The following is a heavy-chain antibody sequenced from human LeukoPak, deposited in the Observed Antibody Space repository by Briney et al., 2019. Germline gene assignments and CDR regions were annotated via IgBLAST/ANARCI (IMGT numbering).Heavy chain of an antibody. CDR3: ATGETGSTLGGY. CDR1: GGPLSAYY. D-gene: IGHD1-1*01. J-gene: IGHJ4*02. Sequence: SETLSLTCTVSGGPLSAYYWTWIRQPPGKGLEWIGYIYDNGNTNYNPSLKGRVTISVDTSKNQFSLKLSSVTDADTAVYYCATGETGSTLGGYWGQGTLVTVSS. CDR2: IYDNGNT. V-gene: IGHV4-59*03.